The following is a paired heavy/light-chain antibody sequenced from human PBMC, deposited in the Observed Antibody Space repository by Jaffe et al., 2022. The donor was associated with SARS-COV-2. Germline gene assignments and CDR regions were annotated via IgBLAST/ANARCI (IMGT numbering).Heavy chain of an antibody. CDR3: AREDSYDSGGTPTAEIDY. J-gene: IGHJ4*02. CDR2: ISSSGSTT. D-gene: IGHD3-22*01. CDR1: GFTFSDYY. Sequence: QVQLVESGGGLVKPGGSLRLSCTASGFTFSDYYMTWIRQAPGKGLEWVSYISSSGSTTYYADSVKGRFTISRDNAKDSLYLQMNSLRAEDTAIYYCAREDSYDSGGTPTAEIDYWGQGTLVTVSS. V-gene: IGHV3-11*01.
Light chain of an antibody. CDR2: EDS. CDR1: ALPKKY. J-gene: IGLJ2*01. CDR3: YSADSSGNLRV. V-gene: IGLV3-10*01. Sequence: SYELTQPPSVSVSPGQTARITCSGDALPKKYAYWYQQKSGQAPVLVIYEDSKRPSGIPERFSGSSSGTMATLTISGAQVEDEADYYCYSADSSGNLRVFGGGTKLTVL.